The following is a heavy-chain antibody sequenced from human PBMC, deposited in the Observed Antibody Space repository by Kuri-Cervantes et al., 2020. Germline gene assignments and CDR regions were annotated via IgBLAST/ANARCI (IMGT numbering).Heavy chain of an antibody. D-gene: IGHD3-10*01. CDR2: INPNSGGT. J-gene: IGHJ6*02. Sequence: ASVKVSCKASGYTFTGYYMHWVRQAPGQGLEWMGWINPNSGGTNYAQKFQGRVTMTRDTSISTAYMELSSLRSEDTAVYYCARFVWFGELGSLYYGMDVWGQGTTVTVSS. V-gene: IGHV1-2*02. CDR1: GYTFTGYY. CDR3: ARFVWFGELGSLYYGMDV.